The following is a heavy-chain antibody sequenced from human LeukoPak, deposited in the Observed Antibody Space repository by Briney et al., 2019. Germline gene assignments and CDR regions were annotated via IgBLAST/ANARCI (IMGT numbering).Heavy chain of an antibody. CDR2: IKQDGSEK. CDR1: GFTFSSYW. CDR3: ARDRMVRGIGYYYYMDV. D-gene: IGHD3-10*01. V-gene: IGHV3-7*01. J-gene: IGHJ6*03. Sequence: GGSLRLSCAASGFTFSSYWMSWVRQAPGKGLEWVANIKQDGSEKYYVDSVKGRFTISRDNAKNSLYLQMNSLRAEDTAVYYCARDRMVRGIGYYYYMDVWGKGTTVTVSS.